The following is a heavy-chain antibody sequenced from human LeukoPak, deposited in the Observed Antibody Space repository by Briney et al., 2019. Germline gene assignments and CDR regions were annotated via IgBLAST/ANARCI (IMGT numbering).Heavy chain of an antibody. CDR1: GFTFSSYA. V-gene: IGHV3-30*04. CDR2: ISYDGRKK. J-gene: IGHJ4*02. Sequence: GRSLRLSCAASGFTFSSYAMHWVRQAPGKGLEWVAVISYDGRKKYYADSVKGRFTICRDNSKNTLYQEMNSLRAEDTAVYYCASEEGLYSYGYFDYWGQGTLVTVSS. D-gene: IGHD5-18*01. CDR3: ASEEGLYSYGYFDY.